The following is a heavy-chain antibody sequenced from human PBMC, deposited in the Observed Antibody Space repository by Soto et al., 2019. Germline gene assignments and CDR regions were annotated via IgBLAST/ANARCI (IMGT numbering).Heavy chain of an antibody. CDR2: INPNSGGT. Sequence: ASVKVSCKASGYTFTSYYMHWVRQAPGQGLEWMGWINPNSGGTNYAQKFQGWVTMTRDTSISTAYMELSRLRSDDTAVYYCARWGGLVTGTTDYYYYMDVWGKGTTVTVSS. J-gene: IGHJ6*03. V-gene: IGHV1-2*04. CDR1: GYTFTSYY. CDR3: ARWGGLVTGTTDYYYYMDV. D-gene: IGHD1-7*01.